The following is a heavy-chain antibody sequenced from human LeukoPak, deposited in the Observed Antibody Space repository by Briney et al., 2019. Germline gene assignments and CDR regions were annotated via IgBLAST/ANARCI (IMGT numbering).Heavy chain of an antibody. V-gene: IGHV4-34*01. CDR2: INHSGST. Sequence: SETLSLTCAVYGGSFSGYYWSWIRQPPGKGLEWIGEINHSGSTNYNPSLKSRVTISVDTSKNQFSLKLSSVTAADTAVYYCARGRYTGSDYYFDYWGQGTLVTVFS. CDR1: GGSFSGYY. J-gene: IGHJ4*02. CDR3: ARGRYTGSDYYFDY. D-gene: IGHD2-2*02.